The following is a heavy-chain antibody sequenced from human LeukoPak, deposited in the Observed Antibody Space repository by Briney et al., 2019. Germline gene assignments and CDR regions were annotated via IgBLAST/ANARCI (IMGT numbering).Heavy chain of an antibody. J-gene: IGHJ5*02. V-gene: IGHV5-51*01. CDR1: GYSFTSYW. CDR3: ARQLLWFGEYPHHDDDWFDP. D-gene: IGHD3-10*01. CDR2: IYPGDSDT. Sequence: GESLKISCKGSGYSFTSYWIGWVRQMPGKGLEWMGIIYPGDSDTRYSPSFQGQVTISADKSISTAYLQWSSLKASDTAMYYCARQLLWFGEYPHHDDDWFDPWGQGTLVTVSP.